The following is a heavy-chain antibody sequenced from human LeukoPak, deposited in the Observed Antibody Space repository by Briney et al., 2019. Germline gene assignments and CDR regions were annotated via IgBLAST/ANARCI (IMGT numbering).Heavy chain of an antibody. CDR1: GYTFTSYY. V-gene: IGHV1-46*01. CDR2: INPSGGST. Sequence: ASVKVSCKASGYTFTSYYMHWVRQAPGQGPEWMGIINPSGGSTSYAQKFQGRVTMTRDMSTSTVYMELSSLRSEDTAVYYCARAGLWYGAFDIWGQGTMVTVSS. CDR3: ARAGLWYGAFDI. D-gene: IGHD3-10*01. J-gene: IGHJ3*02.